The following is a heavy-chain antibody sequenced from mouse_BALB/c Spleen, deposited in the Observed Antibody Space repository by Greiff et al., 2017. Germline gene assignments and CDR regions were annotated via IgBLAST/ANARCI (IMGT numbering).Heavy chain of an antibody. CDR2: ISSGSSTI. Sequence: EVQVVESGGGLVQPGGSRKLSCAASGFTFSSFGMHWVRQAPEKGLEWVAYISSGSSTIYYADTVKGRFTISRDNPKNTLFLQMTSLRSEDTAMYYCARVGYYDFYAMDYWGQGTSVTVSS. V-gene: IGHV5-17*02. J-gene: IGHJ4*01. CDR3: ARVGYYDFYAMDY. D-gene: IGHD2-4*01. CDR1: GFTFSSFG.